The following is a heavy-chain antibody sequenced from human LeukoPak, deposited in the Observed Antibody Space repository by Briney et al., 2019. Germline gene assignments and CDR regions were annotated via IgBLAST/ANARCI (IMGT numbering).Heavy chain of an antibody. D-gene: IGHD3-22*01. CDR3: ARESSGYYKNGVY. CDR1: GFTFSSYS. J-gene: IGHJ4*02. CDR2: ISSSSSYI. Sequence: PGGSLRLSCAASGFTFSSYSMNWVRQAPGKGLEWVSSISSSSSYIYYADSVKGRFTISRDNAKNSLYLQMNSLRAEDTAVYYCARESSGYYKNGVYWGQGTLVTVSS. V-gene: IGHV3-21*01.